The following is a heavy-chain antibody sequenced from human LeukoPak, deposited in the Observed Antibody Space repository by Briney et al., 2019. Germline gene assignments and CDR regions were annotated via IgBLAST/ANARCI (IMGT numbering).Heavy chain of an antibody. CDR1: GFTFSDYY. CDR2: INSDGTGT. V-gene: IGHV3-74*01. J-gene: IGHJ4*02. Sequence: RPGGSLRLSCAASGFTFSDYYIHWVRHAPGKGLAWVSRINSDGTGTTYADSVKGRFTISRDNAKNTLFLQMNSLRAEDTAVYYCVRVPYWGQGTLVTVSS. CDR3: VRVPY.